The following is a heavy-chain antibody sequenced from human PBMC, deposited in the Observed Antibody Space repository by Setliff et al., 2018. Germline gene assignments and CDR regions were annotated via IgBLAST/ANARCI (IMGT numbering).Heavy chain of an antibody. CDR1: GYSFTSYW. Sequence: GASLKISSKGSGYSFTSYWIGWVRQMPGKGLEWMGIISPGDSDTRYSPSFQGQVTISADKSISTAYLQWSSLKASDTAMYYCARYDSSDYHYYYGMDVWGQGTTVTVSS. V-gene: IGHV5-51*01. CDR3: ARYDSSDYHYYYGMDV. CDR2: ISPGDSDT. D-gene: IGHD3-22*01. J-gene: IGHJ6*02.